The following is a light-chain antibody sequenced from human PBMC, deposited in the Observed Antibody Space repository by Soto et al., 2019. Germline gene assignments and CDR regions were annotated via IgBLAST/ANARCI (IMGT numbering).Light chain of an antibody. V-gene: IGKV2-28*01. J-gene: IGKJ4*01. CDR2: LGS. Sequence: DIVMTQSPLSLPVTPGEPASISCRSSQSLLHSNGYNYLDWYLQKPGQSPQLLIYLGSNRASGVPDRFSGSGSSTDFKLKISRVEAEDVGVYYCMQALQTPLTFGGGTKVEIK. CDR3: MQALQTPLT. CDR1: QSLLHSNGYNY.